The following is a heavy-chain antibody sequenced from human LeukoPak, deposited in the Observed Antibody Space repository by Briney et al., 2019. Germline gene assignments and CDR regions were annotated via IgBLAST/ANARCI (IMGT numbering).Heavy chain of an antibody. CDR1: GGSISGYY. V-gene: IGHV4-34*01. Sequence: PSETLSLTCTVSGGSISGYYWSWIRQPPRKGLEWSGEINHSGSTNYNPSLKSRVTTSAETTKKQFYLMLSSVTAAATPVFFCSRVGALSSSWLLYWGQGTLVTVSS. CDR2: INHSGST. CDR3: SRVGALSSSWLLY. J-gene: IGHJ4*02. D-gene: IGHD6-13*01.